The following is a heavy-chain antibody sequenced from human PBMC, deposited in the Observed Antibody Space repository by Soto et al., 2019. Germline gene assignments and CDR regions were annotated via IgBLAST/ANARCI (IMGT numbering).Heavy chain of an antibody. J-gene: IGHJ4*02. D-gene: IGHD6-13*01. CDR3: AKAGSSGYWFDY. Sequence: QVQLVESGGGVVQPGRSLRLSCAASGFTFSSYGMHWVRQAPGKGLEWVAVISYDGSNKYYADSVKGRFTISRDNSKNTLYLQMNSLRAEDTAVYYCAKAGSSGYWFDYWGQGTLVTVSS. V-gene: IGHV3-30*18. CDR2: ISYDGSNK. CDR1: GFTFSSYG.